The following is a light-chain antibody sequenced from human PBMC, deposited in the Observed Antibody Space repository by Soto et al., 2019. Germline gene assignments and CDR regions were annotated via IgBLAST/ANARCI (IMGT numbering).Light chain of an antibody. CDR2: EGS. CDR3: CSYAGSSPLA. Sequence: QSALTQPASVSGSPGQSITISCTGTTSDVGSYNLVSWYQRHPGKAPKLMIYEGSKRPSGVSNRFSGSKSGNTASLTISGLQAEDEADYYCCSYAGSSPLAFGGGTKVTVL. CDR1: TSDVGSYNL. V-gene: IGLV2-23*01. J-gene: IGLJ2*01.